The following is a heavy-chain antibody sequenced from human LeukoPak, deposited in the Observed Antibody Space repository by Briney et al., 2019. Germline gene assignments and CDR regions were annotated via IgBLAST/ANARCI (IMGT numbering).Heavy chain of an antibody. Sequence: SETLSLTCTVSGGSISSYYWSWIRQPPGKGLEWIGYIYYSGSTNYNPSLKSRVTISVDTSKNQFSLKLSSVTAADTAVYYCARAVLLWFGELGTFDPWGQGTLVTVSS. D-gene: IGHD3-10*01. V-gene: IGHV4-59*01. J-gene: IGHJ5*02. CDR1: GGSISSYY. CDR3: ARAVLLWFGELGTFDP. CDR2: IYYSGST.